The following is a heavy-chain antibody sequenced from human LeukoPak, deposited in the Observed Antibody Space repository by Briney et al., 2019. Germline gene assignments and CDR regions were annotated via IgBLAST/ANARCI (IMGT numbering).Heavy chain of an antibody. D-gene: IGHD3-10*01. CDR1: GFTFRSYT. V-gene: IGHV3-30*07. J-gene: IGHJ4*02. CDR2: ISSNASDT. CDR3: ARKYGSGSFDY. Sequence: GGSLRLSCAASGFTFRSYTMHWVRQAPGKGLEWLALISSNASDTSYADSVKGRFTISRDNSKNTLYLQMNSLRAEDTAVYYCARKYGSGSFDYWGQGTLVTVSS.